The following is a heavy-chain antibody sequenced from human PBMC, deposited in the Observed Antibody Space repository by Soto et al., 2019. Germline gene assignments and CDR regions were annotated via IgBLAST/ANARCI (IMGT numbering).Heavy chain of an antibody. J-gene: IGHJ4*02. CDR2: IYYSGST. Sequence: QLQLQESGPGLVKPSETLSLTCTVSGGSIRSSSYYWGWIRQPPGKGLEWIGSIYYSGSTYYNPSLKSRVTISVDTSKNQFSLKLSSVTAADTAVYYCARYNPLDYFDYWGQGTLVTVSS. CDR3: ARYNPLDYFDY. V-gene: IGHV4-39*01. D-gene: IGHD1-20*01. CDR1: GGSIRSSSYY.